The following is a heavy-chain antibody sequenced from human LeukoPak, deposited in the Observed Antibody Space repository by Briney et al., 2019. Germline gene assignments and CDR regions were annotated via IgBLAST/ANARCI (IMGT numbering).Heavy chain of an antibody. D-gene: IGHD5-18*01. CDR1: GGSLNYFY. J-gene: IGHJ4*02. CDR2: MYYTGIT. CDR3: ARGGYRRGYGFDC. V-gene: IGHV4-59*01. Sequence: SETLSLTCSVSGGSLNYFYWSWIRQPPGKRLEWIGSMYYTGITYYNPSLKSRITISVDASKSHFSLKVSSVTAADTAVYFCARGGYRRGYGFDCWGQGALVTVSS.